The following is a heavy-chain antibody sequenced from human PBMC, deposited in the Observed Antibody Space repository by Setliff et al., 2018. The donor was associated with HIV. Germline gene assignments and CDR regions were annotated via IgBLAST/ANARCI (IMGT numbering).Heavy chain of an antibody. Sequence: SETLSLTCTVSGGSISSGGYYWSWIRQPAGKGLEWIGHIHTSGSTRYNRSLKSRVSISVDMSKNQFSLNLSSVTAADTAVYYCARGLSSGWYGYWYFDLWGRGTLVTVSS. CDR2: IHTSGST. J-gene: IGHJ2*01. V-gene: IGHV4-61*09. CDR3: ARGLSSGWYGYWYFDL. D-gene: IGHD6-19*01. CDR1: GGSISSGGYY.